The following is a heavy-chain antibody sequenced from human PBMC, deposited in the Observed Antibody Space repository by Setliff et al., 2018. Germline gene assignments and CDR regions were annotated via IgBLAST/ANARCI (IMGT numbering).Heavy chain of an antibody. D-gene: IGHD1-1*01. CDR2: IFYSGNT. Sequence: PAETLSITCTVSGGSISSYYGTGRRQPTGEGREWIGYIFYSGNTEYNPSLKSRVTISGDTSKSQFSLKLTSVTAADTAVYYCARIRGPTGNCQEAFDIWSEGTMVTVSS. V-gene: IGHV4-59*01. CDR1: GGSISSYY. CDR3: ARIRGPTGNCQEAFDI. J-gene: IGHJ3*02.